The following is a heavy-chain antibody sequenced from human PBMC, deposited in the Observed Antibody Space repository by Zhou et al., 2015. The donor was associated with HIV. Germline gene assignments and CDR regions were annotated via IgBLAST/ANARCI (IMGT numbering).Heavy chain of an antibody. J-gene: IGHJ6*02. CDR1: GGTFSSYA. Sequence: QVQLVQSGAEVKKPGSSVKVSCKASGGTFSSYAISWVRQAPGQGLEWMGGIIPIFGTANYAQKFQGRVTITADESTSTAYMELSSLRSEDTAVYYCARGPARGGDDYYYGMDVVGPRDHGHRLL. V-gene: IGHV1-69*01. CDR2: IIPIFGTA. D-gene: IGHD2-21*01. CDR3: ARGPARGGDDYYYGMDV.